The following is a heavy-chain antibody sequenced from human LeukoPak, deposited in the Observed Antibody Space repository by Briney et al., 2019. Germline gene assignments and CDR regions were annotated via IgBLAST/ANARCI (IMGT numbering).Heavy chain of an antibody. J-gene: IGHJ1*01. Sequence: GGSLRLSCAASGFNFGSYSMTWVRQAPGKGLEWVSVISADSAATFYADSVKGRFTISRDNGRNTVFLQMSSLRAEDTALYYCARDDSSRDTEAEYFQHWGPGTLVTVSS. CDR3: ARDDSSRDTEAEYFQH. CDR1: GFNFGSYS. CDR2: ISADSAAT. V-gene: IGHV3-23*01. D-gene: IGHD3-22*01.